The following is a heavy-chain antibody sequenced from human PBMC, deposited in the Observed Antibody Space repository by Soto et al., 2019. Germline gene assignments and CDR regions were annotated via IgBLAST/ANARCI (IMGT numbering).Heavy chain of an antibody. CDR2: IIPIFGTA. D-gene: IGHD2-2*01. V-gene: IGHV1-69*01. CDR3: ARDSSTPYYYYYGMDV. J-gene: IGHJ6*02. Sequence: QVQLVQSGAQVKKPGSSAKVSCKASGGTFSSYAISWVRQAPGQGLEWMGGIIPIFGTANYAQKFQGRVTITADDSTSSAYMELSSLRSEDTAVYYCARDSSTPYYYYYGMDVWGQGTTVTVSS. CDR1: GGTFSSYA.